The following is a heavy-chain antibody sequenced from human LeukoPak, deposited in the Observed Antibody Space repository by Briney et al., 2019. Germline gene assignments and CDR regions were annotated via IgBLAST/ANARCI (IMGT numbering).Heavy chain of an antibody. J-gene: IGHJ4*02. D-gene: IGHD6-19*01. CDR1: GGTFSSYA. Sequence: ASVKVSCKASGGTFSSYAISWVRQAPGQGLEWMGRIIPILGVANYAQKFQGRVTMTRDTSISIAYMELSRLRSDDTAVYYCARAVYSSGWYQVDYWGQGTLVTVSS. CDR3: ARAVYSSGWYQVDY. CDR2: IIPILGVA. V-gene: IGHV1-69*04.